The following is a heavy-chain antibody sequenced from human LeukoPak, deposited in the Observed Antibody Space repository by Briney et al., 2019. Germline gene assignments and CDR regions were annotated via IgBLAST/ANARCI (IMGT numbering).Heavy chain of an antibody. Sequence: GSLRLSCAASGFTFSSYGMHWVRQAPGKGLEWVAVISYDGSKKYYADSVKGRFTISRDNSKNTLYLQMNSLRAEDTAVYYCAKGWEEATMIVVVQYHFDYWGQGTLVTVSS. CDR2: ISYDGSKK. CDR1: GFTFSSYG. J-gene: IGHJ4*02. CDR3: AKGWEEATMIVVVQYHFDY. D-gene: IGHD3-22*01. V-gene: IGHV3-30*18.